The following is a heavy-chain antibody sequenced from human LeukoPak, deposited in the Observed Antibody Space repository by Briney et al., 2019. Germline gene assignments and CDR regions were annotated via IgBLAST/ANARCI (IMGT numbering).Heavy chain of an antibody. CDR2: FYSGST. V-gene: IGHV4-4*07. CDR1: GGSISNYY. CDR3: VRDSRIMGAPGAFDY. J-gene: IGHJ4*02. Sequence: SETLSLTCTVSGGSISNYYWSWIRQPAGKGLEWIGRFYSGSTNYNPSLKSRVTMSVDTSKNQFSLKLSSVTAADTAVYYCVRDSRIMGAPGAFDYWGQGTLVTVSS. D-gene: IGHD1-26*01.